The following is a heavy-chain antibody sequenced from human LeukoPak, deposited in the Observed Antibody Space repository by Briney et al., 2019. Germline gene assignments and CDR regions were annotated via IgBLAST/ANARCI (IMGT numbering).Heavy chain of an antibody. CDR3: AKVWDTYYYDSSGSFDY. Sequence: PGGSLRLSCAASGFMFSSYAMSWVRQAPGKGLEWVSAISSSGGSTYYADSVKGRFTISRDNSKNTLYLQMNSLRAEDTAVYCCAKVWDTYYYDSSGSFDYWGQGTLVTVSS. D-gene: IGHD3-22*01. CDR1: GFMFSSYA. J-gene: IGHJ4*02. CDR2: ISSSGGST. V-gene: IGHV3-23*01.